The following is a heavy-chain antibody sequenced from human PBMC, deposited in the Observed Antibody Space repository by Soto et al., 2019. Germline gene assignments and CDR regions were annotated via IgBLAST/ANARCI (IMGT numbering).Heavy chain of an antibody. J-gene: IGHJ3*02. D-gene: IGHD3-22*01. CDR3: GAFRSGYYQTHALDI. CDR2: IHHSGST. Sequence: PETLSITCAVSGGSIGSNNWWTWVRQPPGKGLEWIGEIHHSGSTNYNPSLESRVTISVDKSKNHFSLNLNSVTAADTAVYYCGAFRSGYYQTHALDIWGQGTMVT. V-gene: IGHV4-4*03. CDR1: GGSIGSNNW.